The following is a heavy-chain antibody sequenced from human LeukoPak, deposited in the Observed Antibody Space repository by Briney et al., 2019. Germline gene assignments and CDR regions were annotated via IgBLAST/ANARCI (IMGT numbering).Heavy chain of an antibody. D-gene: IGHD3-10*01. CDR1: GGSISSYY. J-gene: IGHJ6*04. CDR2: IYYSGST. V-gene: IGHV4-59*01. CDR3: ARDPITMVRGVSYYYGMDV. Sequence: PSETLSLTCTVSGGSISSYYWSWIRQHPGKGLEWIGYIYYSGSTNYNPSLKSRVTISVDTSKNQFSLKLSSVTAADTAVYYCARDPITMVRGVSYYYGMDVWGKGTTVTVSS.